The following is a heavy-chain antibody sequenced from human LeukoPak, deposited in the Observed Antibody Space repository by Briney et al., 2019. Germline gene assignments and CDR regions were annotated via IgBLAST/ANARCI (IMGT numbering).Heavy chain of an antibody. CDR2: IYYSGST. CDR1: GASISSGGYY. CDR3: ASLPLVSSWSYQLIDY. Sequence: PSQTLSLTCTVSGASISSGGYYWSWIRQHPGKGLEWVGYIYYSGSTYYNPSLKSRVTISVDTSKNQFSLKLSSVTAANTDVYYCASLPLVSSWSYQLIDYWGQGTLVTVSS. V-gene: IGHV4-31*03. J-gene: IGHJ4*02. D-gene: IGHD6-13*01.